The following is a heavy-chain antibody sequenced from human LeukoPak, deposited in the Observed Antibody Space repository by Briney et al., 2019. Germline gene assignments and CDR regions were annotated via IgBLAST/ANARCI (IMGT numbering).Heavy chain of an antibody. D-gene: IGHD1-20*01. Sequence: GGSLRLSCAASGFTFSSYAMSWVRQTPGKGLERVSAISGSGGSTYYADSVKGRFTISRDNSKNTLYLQMNSLRAEDTAVYYCAKRDNWNDRGFDYWGQGTLVTVSS. CDR3: AKRDNWNDRGFDY. J-gene: IGHJ4*02. CDR2: ISGSGGST. CDR1: GFTFSSYA. V-gene: IGHV3-23*01.